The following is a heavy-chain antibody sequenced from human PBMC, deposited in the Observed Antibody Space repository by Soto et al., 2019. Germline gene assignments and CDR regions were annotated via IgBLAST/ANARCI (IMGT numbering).Heavy chain of an antibody. CDR2: INQDGSER. V-gene: IGHV3-7*04. Sequence: PGGSLRLSCAASGFTFSTCWMMWVRQAPGKGLEWVANINQDGSERYYVDSVKGRFTISRDNAKNSLYLQMNSLRAEDTAVYYCARAYYDFWSGYYPWSLVDPWGQGTLVTVSS. CDR1: GFTFSTCW. CDR3: ARAYYDFWSGYYPWSLVDP. D-gene: IGHD3-3*01. J-gene: IGHJ5*02.